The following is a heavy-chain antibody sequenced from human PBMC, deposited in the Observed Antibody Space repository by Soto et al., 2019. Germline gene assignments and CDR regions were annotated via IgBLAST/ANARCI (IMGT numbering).Heavy chain of an antibody. Sequence: PGGSLRLSCAASGFTFSSYGMHWVRQAPGKGLEWVAVIWYDGSNKYYADSVKGRFTISRDNSKNTLYLQMNSLRAEDTAVYYCARVLITFGGVIGPTQEDYYYMDVWGKGTTVTVSS. CDR3: ARVLITFGGVIGPTQEDYYYMDV. V-gene: IGHV3-33*01. D-gene: IGHD3-16*02. CDR2: IWYDGSNK. CDR1: GFTFSSYG. J-gene: IGHJ6*03.